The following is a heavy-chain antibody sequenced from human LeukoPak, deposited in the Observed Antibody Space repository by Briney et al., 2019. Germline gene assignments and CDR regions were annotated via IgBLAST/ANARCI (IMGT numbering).Heavy chain of an antibody. Sequence: PGGSLRLSCAASGFTFSSYAMSWVRQAPGKGLEWVSATSGSGGSTYYADSVKGRFTISRDNSKNTLYLQMNSRRAEDTAVYYCAKSRLRYCSSTSCYDWDYWGQGTLVTVFS. J-gene: IGHJ4*02. CDR2: TSGSGGST. CDR1: GFTFSSYA. CDR3: AKSRLRYCSSTSCYDWDY. V-gene: IGHV3-23*01. D-gene: IGHD2-2*01.